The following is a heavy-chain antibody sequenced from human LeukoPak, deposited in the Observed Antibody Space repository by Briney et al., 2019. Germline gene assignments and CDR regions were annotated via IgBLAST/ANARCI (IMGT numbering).Heavy chain of an antibody. D-gene: IGHD3-22*01. CDR2: IKKDGSEK. J-gene: IGHJ6*03. V-gene: IGHV3-7*01. Sequence: GGSLRLSCAASGFTFSSYWMTWVRQAPGEGLEWVANIKKDGSEKYYVDSVKGRFTISRDSAKNSLYLQMNSLGAEDTAVYYCARHLRGMVVVRGTSYYYYYMDVWGKGTTVTVSS. CDR3: ARHLRGMVVVRGTSYYYYYMDV. CDR1: GFTFSSYW.